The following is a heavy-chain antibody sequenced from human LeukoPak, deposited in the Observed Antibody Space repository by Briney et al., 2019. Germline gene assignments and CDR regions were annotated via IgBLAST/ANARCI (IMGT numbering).Heavy chain of an antibody. J-gene: IGHJ4*02. D-gene: IGHD3-3*01. Sequence: SETLSLTCTVSGGSISSSSYYWGWIRQPPGKGLEWIGSIYYSGSTNYNPSLKSRVTISVDTSKNQFSLKLSSVTAADTAVYYCARLRVVPDYWGQGTLVTVSS. CDR2: IYYSGST. CDR3: ARLRVVPDY. V-gene: IGHV4-39*07. CDR1: GGSISSSSYY.